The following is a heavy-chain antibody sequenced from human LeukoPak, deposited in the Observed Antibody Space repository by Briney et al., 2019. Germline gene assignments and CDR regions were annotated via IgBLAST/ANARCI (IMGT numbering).Heavy chain of an antibody. Sequence: GGSLRLSCAASGFTFSDYYMSWIRQAPGEGLEWVSYISSSGSTIYYADSVKGRFTISRDNAKNSLYLQMNSLRAEGTAVYYCARGGAVAANRFDPWGQGTLVTVSS. CDR1: GFTFSDYY. CDR3: ARGGAVAANRFDP. D-gene: IGHD1-26*01. J-gene: IGHJ5*02. V-gene: IGHV3-11*01. CDR2: ISSSGSTI.